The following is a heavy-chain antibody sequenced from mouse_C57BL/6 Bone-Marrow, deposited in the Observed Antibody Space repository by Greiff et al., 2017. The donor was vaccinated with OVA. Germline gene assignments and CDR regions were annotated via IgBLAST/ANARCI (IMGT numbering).Heavy chain of an antibody. CDR1: GYTFTSYW. CDR2: IHPNSGST. D-gene: IGHD1-1*02. CDR3: AREGDYVHRGWYFDY. Sequence: QVQLQQPGAELVKPGASVKLSCKASGYTFTSYWMHWVKQRPGQGLEWIGMIHPNSGSTNYNEKFKSKATLTVDKSSSTAYMQLSSLTSEDSAVYYCAREGDYVHRGWYFDYWGQGTTLTVSS. J-gene: IGHJ2*01. V-gene: IGHV1-64*01.